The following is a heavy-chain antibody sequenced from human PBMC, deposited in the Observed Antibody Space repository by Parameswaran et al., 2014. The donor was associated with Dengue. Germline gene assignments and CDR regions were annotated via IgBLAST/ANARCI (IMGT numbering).Heavy chain of an antibody. D-gene: IGHD6-13*01. CDR3: ARWKEQMQQVDYYYYGMDV. V-gene: IGHV4-4*02. CDR2: ISHSGAT. CDR1: GYSISSNNW. Sequence: ASETLSLTCAVSGYSISSNNWWSWVRQSPGKGLEWIGEISHSGATNYNPSLKSRVTISLDKSKNHFSLKLSSVTAADTAVYYCARWKEQMQQVDYYYYGMDVWGQGTTVTVSS. J-gene: IGHJ6*02.